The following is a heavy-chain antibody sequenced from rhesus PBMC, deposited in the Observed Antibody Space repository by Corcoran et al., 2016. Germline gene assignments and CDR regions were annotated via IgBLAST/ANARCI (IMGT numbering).Heavy chain of an antibody. Sequence: EVQRVESGGGLAKPGGSLRLSCAASGFTFSSYWMNWVRQAPGKGLEWVAAINVGGRTKYSADHVNGLFTISRDNSKTPLSLQMHSLRAEDTSVYYCAKDLDWNDIGYCLDSWGQGVVVTVSS. CDR2: INVGGRTK. CDR1: GFTFSSYW. CDR3: AKDLDWNDIGYCLDS. D-gene: IGHD1-7*02. V-gene: IGHV3S25*01. J-gene: IGHJ6*01.